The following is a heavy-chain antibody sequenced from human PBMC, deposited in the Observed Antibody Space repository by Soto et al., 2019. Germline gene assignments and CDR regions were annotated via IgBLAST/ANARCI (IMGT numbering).Heavy chain of an antibody. CDR2: INWNSGST. Sequence: EVQLVESGGGVVRPGGSLRLSCAASGFTFDDYGMSWVRQAPGKGLEWVSGINWNSGSTGNADSVKGRFTISRDNAKNSLYLQMRSLRAEDTALYYCARDLGRRGYGSDAFDIWGQGTFVTVSS. J-gene: IGHJ3*02. V-gene: IGHV3-20*04. D-gene: IGHD5-12*01. CDR3: ARDLGRRGYGSDAFDI. CDR1: GFTFDDYG.